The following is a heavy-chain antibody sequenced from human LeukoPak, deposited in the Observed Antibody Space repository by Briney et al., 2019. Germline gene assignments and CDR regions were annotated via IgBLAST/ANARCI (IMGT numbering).Heavy chain of an antibody. J-gene: IGHJ4*02. CDR2: ISSSSSYI. Sequence: PGGSLRLSCAASGFTFSSYRMNWVRRAPGKGLEWVSSISSSSSYIYYADSVKDRFTITRDNAKNTLYLQMNSLRAEDTAVYYCARVSPIDYYDSSGYYYFDYWGQGTPVTVSS. V-gene: IGHV3-21*01. D-gene: IGHD3-22*01. CDR3: ARVSPIDYYDSSGYYYFDY. CDR1: GFTFSSYR.